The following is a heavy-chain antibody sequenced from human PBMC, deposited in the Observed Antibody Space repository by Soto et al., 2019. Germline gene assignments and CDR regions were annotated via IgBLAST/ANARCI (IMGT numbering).Heavy chain of an antibody. CDR1: GFTFSSYS. Sequence: EVQLVESGGGLVKPGGSLRLSCAASGFTFSSYSMNWVRQAPGKGLEWVSSISSSSSYIYYADSVKGRFTISRDNAKNSLYLQMNSLRAEDTAVYYCARIQRGYDAFDIWGQGTMVTGSS. V-gene: IGHV3-21*01. J-gene: IGHJ3*02. CDR2: ISSSSSYI. D-gene: IGHD2-15*01. CDR3: ARIQRGYDAFDI.